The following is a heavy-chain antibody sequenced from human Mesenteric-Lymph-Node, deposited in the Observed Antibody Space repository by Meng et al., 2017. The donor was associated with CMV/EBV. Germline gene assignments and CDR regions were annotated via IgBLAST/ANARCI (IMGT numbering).Heavy chain of an antibody. D-gene: IGHD2-2*01. CDR2: IKQDGSEK. CDR3: AREWYCISTTCYGDYYGMDV. CDR1: GFTFSSYE. J-gene: IGHJ6*02. Sequence: GESLKISCAASGFTFSSYEMNWVRQAPGKGLEWVANIKQDGSEKYYVDSVKGRFTISRDNAKNSLYLQMNSLRTEDTAAYYCAREWYCISTTCYGDYYGMDVWGQGTTVTVSS. V-gene: IGHV3-7*01.